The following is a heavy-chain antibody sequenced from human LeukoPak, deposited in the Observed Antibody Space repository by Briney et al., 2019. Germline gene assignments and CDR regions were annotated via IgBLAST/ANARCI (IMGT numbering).Heavy chain of an antibody. CDR3: ARDHRWGFDY. CDR2: IKQDGSEK. J-gene: IGHJ4*02. V-gene: IGHV3-7*01. CDR1: GFTFSNHG. D-gene: IGHD7-27*01. Sequence: GGSLRLSCAASGFTFSNHGMTWVRQAPGKGLEWVANIKQDGSEKYYVDSVKGRFTISRDNAKNSLYLQMNSLRTEDTAVYYCARDHRWGFDYWGRGTLVTVSS.